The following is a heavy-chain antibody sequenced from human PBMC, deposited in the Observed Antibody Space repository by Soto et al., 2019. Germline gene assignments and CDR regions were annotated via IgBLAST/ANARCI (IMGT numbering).Heavy chain of an antibody. Sequence: QVPLPESGPRLVKPSEPQSLICAVSGYSINSSNWWDWIRQPPGKGLEWTGYIYYSGTTYYNPSLKSRVTMSVDTSKNQFSLKLTSVTAVDTAVYYCARREIQGPMDYWGQGTLVTVSS. V-gene: IGHV4-28*01. CDR3: ARREIQGPMDY. D-gene: IGHD1-26*01. CDR1: GYSINSSNW. J-gene: IGHJ4*02. CDR2: IYYSGTT.